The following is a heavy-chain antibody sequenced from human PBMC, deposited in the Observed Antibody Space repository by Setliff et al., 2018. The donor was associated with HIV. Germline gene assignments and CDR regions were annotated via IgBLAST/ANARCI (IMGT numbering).Heavy chain of an antibody. CDR1: GFDFSDYS. CDR3: TIGHYKSASG. Sequence: GGSLRLSCAASGFDFSDYSMNWVRQAPGKGLEWVSCVTGGSGFRDYAESVKGRFTVSRDNAKNAVYLQMNNLRGEDTAVYHCTIGHYKSASGWGKGTLVTVSS. J-gene: IGHJ4*02. D-gene: IGHD1-20*01. V-gene: IGHV3-21*04. CDR2: VTGGSGFR.